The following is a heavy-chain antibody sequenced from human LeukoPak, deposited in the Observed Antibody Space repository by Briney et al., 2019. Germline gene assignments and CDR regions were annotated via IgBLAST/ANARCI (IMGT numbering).Heavy chain of an antibody. CDR1: GGSISSSNW. CDR2: IYHSGST. D-gene: IGHD3-16*02. J-gene: IGHJ4*02. Sequence: SGTLSLTCAVSGGSISSSNWWSWVRQPPGKGREWIGEIYHSGSTNYNPSLKSRVTISVDKSKNQFSLKLSSVTAADTAVYYCASLGLRLGELSLYYFDYWGQGTLVTVSS. V-gene: IGHV4-4*02. CDR3: ASLGLRLGELSLYYFDY.